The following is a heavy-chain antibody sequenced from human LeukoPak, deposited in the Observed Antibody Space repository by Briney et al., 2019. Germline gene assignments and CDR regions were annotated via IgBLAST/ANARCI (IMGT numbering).Heavy chain of an antibody. D-gene: IGHD6-25*01. CDR1: GGTFSSYA. V-gene: IGHV1-69*06. J-gene: IGHJ6*04. CDR2: IIPIFGTA. Sequence: ASVKVSCKASGGTFSSYAISWVRQAPGQGLEWMGGIIPIFGTANYAQKFQGRVTITADKSTSTAYMGLSSLRSEDTAVYYCARTRRPLPPYYYYYGMDVWGKETTVTVSS. CDR3: ARTRRPLPPYYYYYGMDV.